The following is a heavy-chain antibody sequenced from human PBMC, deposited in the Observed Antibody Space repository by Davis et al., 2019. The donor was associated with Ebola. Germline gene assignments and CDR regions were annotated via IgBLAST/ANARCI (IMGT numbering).Heavy chain of an antibody. D-gene: IGHD2-2*01. V-gene: IGHV4-4*02. CDR3: ARDAEYCSSTSCYVY. CDR2: IYHSGST. Sequence: PSETLSLTCAVSGGSISSSNWWSWVRQPPGKGLEWIGEIYHSGSTNYNPSLKSRVTISVDTSKNQFSLKLSSVTAADTAVYYCARDAEYCSSTSCYVYWGQGTLVTVSS. CDR1: GGSISSSNW. J-gene: IGHJ4*02.